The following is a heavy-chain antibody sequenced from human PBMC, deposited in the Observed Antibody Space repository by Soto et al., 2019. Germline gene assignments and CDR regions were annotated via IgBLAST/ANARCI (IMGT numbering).Heavy chain of an antibody. CDR2: ISGGGDGT. D-gene: IGHD1-26*01. J-gene: IGHJ4*02. Sequence: GGSLRLSCAASGSTFGNYAMTWVRQAPGKGLEWVSTISGGGDGTYYADSVKGRFTISRDNSKNTLYLQMNSLRAEDTAVYYCARDPRLELRGVDSWGQGTLVT. CDR1: GSTFGNYA. CDR3: ARDPRLELRGVDS. V-gene: IGHV3-23*01.